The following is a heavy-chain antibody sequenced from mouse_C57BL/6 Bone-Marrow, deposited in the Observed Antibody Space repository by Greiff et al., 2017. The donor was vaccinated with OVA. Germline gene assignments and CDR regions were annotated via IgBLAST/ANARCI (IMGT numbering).Heavy chain of an antibody. Sequence: QVQLQQSGAELVRPGASVTLSCKASGYTFTDYEMHWVKQTPVPGLEWIGAIDPETGGTAYNQKFKGKAILTADKSSSTAYMELRSLTSEDSAVYYCTRDGYYVDYAMDYWGQGTSVTVSA. J-gene: IGHJ4*01. CDR2: IDPETGGT. D-gene: IGHD2-3*01. CDR1: GYTFTDYE. CDR3: TRDGYYVDYAMDY. V-gene: IGHV1-15*01.